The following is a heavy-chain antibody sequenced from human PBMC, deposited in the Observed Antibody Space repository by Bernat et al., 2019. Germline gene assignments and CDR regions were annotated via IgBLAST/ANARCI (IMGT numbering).Heavy chain of an antibody. V-gene: IGHV3-30*11. Sequence: QVQLVESGGGVVQPGRSLRLSCAASGFTFSNNAVHWVRQAPGKGPEWVAVISSDGNKQYYSDSVKGRFSISRDNSRNTLYLQMNSLRLEDTAVYYCARGLYVGTATEHLIDSWGQGTLVTVSS. J-gene: IGHJ4*02. CDR3: ARGLYVGTATEHLIDS. D-gene: IGHD5/OR15-5a*01. CDR2: ISSDGNKQ. CDR1: GFTFSNNA.